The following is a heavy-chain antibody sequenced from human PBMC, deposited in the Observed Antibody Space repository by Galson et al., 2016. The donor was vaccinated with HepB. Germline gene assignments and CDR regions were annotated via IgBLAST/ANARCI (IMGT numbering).Heavy chain of an antibody. CDR1: GFNFRTYW. D-gene: IGHD1-26*01. V-gene: IGHV3-74*03. CDR2: ISSDGLTT. CDR3: ARDQTRRGPTTFDN. Sequence: SLRLSCAASGFNFRTYWMHWVRQSPGMGLVWVSRISSDGLTTTYADSVKGRFTISRDNGRNTLYLQMSSLRAEDTGVYYCARDQTRRGPTTFDNWGQGTLVTVSS. J-gene: IGHJ4*02.